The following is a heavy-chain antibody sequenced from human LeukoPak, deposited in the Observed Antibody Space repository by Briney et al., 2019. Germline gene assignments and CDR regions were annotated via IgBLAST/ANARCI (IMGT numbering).Heavy chain of an antibody. CDR1: GFTFSSYA. J-gene: IGHJ6*02. V-gene: IGHV3-30-3*01. Sequence: PGGSLRLSCAASGFTFSSYAMHWVRQAPGKGLEWVAVISYDGSNKYYADSVKGRFTISRDIAKNTLYLQMKSLRAEDTAVYYCARVRSGSSAGNYGMDVWGQGTTVTVSS. D-gene: IGHD1-26*01. CDR3: ARVRSGSSAGNYGMDV. CDR2: ISYDGSNK.